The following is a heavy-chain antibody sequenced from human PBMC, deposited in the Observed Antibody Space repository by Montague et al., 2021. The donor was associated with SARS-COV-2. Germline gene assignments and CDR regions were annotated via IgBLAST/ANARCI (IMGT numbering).Heavy chain of an antibody. CDR3: ARGGTKQQRMDYFDY. J-gene: IGHJ4*02. CDR2: ISLSGRNI. CDR1: GFTVSDYN. V-gene: IGHV3-21*01. Sequence: SLRLSCPASGFTVSDYNMNFVRQAPGKGPEWVSSISLSGRNIYYTDSVKGRFTISRDTAKNSLYLQMNSLRAEDTAIYYCARGGTKQQRMDYFDYWGQGTLVTVSS. D-gene: IGHD6-25*01.